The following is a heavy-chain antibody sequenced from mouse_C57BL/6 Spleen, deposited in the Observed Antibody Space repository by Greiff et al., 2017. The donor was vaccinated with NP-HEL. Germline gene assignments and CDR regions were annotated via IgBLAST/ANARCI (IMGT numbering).Heavy chain of an antibody. CDR3: ARGERGNRRFGY. CDR1: GYTFSSYW. J-gene: IGHJ2*01. Sequence: VQLQQSGAELVRPGSSVKLSCKASGYTFSSYWMHWVKQRPIKGLEWIGNIYPADSDTHYNEKFKDKATLTADKSSSTAYMQLSSLTSEDSAVYYCARGERGNRRFGYWGRGTTVTVSS. CDR2: IYPADSDT. D-gene: IGHD2-1*01. V-gene: IGHV1-52*01.